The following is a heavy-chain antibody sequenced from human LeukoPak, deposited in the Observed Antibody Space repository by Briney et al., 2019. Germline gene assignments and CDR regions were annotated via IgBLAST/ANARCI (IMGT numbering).Heavy chain of an antibody. Sequence: SETLTPTCTVSGGSISGYSWTWIRQPPGQGLEWIGYFHNSRTTSYNPSLTGRVTISVDTAMDQISLKLNSVTAADTAVYYCARGHLGLSTWGQGTLVTVSS. D-gene: IGHD3-10*01. CDR2: FHNSRTT. CDR3: ARGHLGLST. J-gene: IGHJ4*02. V-gene: IGHV4-59*01. CDR1: GGSISGYS.